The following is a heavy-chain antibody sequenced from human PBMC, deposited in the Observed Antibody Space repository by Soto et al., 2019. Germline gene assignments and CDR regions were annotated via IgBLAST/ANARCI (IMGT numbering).Heavy chain of an antibody. CDR1: GFTFSNAW. D-gene: IGHD1-26*01. CDR2: IKSKTDGGTT. CDR3: TTPIAGATEDDY. Sequence: EVQLVESGGGLVKPGGSLRLSCAASGFTFSNAWMSWVRQAPGKGLEWVGRIKSKTDGGTTDYAAPVKGRFTISRDDSKNTLYLQMNSLKTEDTAVYYCTTPIAGATEDDYWGQGTLVTVSS. V-gene: IGHV3-15*01. J-gene: IGHJ4*02.